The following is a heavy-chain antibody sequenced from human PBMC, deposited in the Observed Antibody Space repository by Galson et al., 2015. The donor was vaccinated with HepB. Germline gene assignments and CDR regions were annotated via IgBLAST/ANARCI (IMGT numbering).Heavy chain of an antibody. Sequence: SLRLSCAASGFTFGSYSMNWVRQAPGKGLEWVSSISSSSSYIYYADSVKGRFTISRDNAKNSLYLQMNSLRAEDTAVYYCARHLITGDAFDIWGQGTMVTVSS. CDR3: ARHLITGDAFDI. CDR1: GFTFGSYS. J-gene: IGHJ3*02. V-gene: IGHV3-21*01. D-gene: IGHD5-24*01. CDR2: ISSSSSYI.